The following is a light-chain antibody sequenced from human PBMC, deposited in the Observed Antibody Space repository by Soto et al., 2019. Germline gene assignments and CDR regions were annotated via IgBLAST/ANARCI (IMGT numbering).Light chain of an antibody. V-gene: IGLV2-14*01. CDR1: SSDVGGNKY. Sequence: QSVLTQPASVSGSPGQSITISCTGSSSDVGGNKYVSWYQQYPGKAPKLMICDVSNRPSGVSNRFSGSKSGNTASLTISGLQAEDEADYYCSAVTGTTYVFGTGTKLTVL. CDR3: SAVTGTTYV. CDR2: DVS. J-gene: IGLJ1*01.